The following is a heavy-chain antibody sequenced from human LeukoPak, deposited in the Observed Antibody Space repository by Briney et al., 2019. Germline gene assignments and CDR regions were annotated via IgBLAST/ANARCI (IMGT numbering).Heavy chain of an antibody. CDR1: GGSISGYY. Sequence: KPSETLSLTCTVSGGSISGYYWSWIRQPPGKGLEWIGYIYYSGNTNHNSSLKSRVTISVDTSKNQFSLKLSSVTAADTAVYYCARGQWLVLDAFDIWGQGTMVTVSS. CDR3: ARGQWLVLDAFDI. D-gene: IGHD6-19*01. V-gene: IGHV4-59*01. CDR2: IYYSGNT. J-gene: IGHJ3*02.